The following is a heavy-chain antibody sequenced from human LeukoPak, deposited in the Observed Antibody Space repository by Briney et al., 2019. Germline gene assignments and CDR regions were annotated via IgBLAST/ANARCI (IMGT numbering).Heavy chain of an antibody. CDR3: ARLCSNYYYYYMDV. Sequence: PSETLSLTCAVYGGSFSGYYWSWIRQPPGKGLEWIGEINHSGSTNYNPSLKSRVTISVDTSKNQFSLKLSSVTAADTAVYYCARLCSNYYYYYMDVWGKGTTVTVSS. CDR2: INHSGST. CDR1: GGSFSGYY. J-gene: IGHJ6*03. V-gene: IGHV4-34*01. D-gene: IGHD4-11*01.